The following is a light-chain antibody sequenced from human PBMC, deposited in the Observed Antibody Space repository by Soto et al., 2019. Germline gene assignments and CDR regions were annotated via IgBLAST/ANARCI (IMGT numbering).Light chain of an antibody. J-gene: IGLJ2*01. CDR1: SSDVGGYNY. Sequence: QSVLTQPASVSGSPGQSITISCTGTSSDVGGYNYVSWYQQHPGKAPKLMIYDVSNRPSGVSNRFSGSKSGNTASLTISGLQDEDEADYYCSSYTSSSTPVVFGGGTKVTVL. V-gene: IGLV2-14*01. CDR2: DVS. CDR3: SSYTSSSTPVV.